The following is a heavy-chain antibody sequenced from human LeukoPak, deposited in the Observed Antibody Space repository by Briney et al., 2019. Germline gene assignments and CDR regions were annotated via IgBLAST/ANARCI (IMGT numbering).Heavy chain of an antibody. CDR3: AREGELGADGGTGI. CDR2: IYYSGST. D-gene: IGHD1-26*01. V-gene: IGHV4-59*01. J-gene: IGHJ3*02. CDR1: GGSISSYY. Sequence: PSETLSLTCTVSGGSISSYYWSWIRQPPGKGLEWIGYIYYSGSTNYNPSLKSRVTISVDTSKNQFSLKLSSVTAADTAVYYCAREGELGADGGTGIWGQGTMVTVSS.